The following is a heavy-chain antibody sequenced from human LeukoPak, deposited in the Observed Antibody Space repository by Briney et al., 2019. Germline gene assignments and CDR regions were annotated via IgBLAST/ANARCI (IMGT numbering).Heavy chain of an antibody. CDR1: GYTLGSYW. J-gene: IGHJ6*02. CDR2: IHAGDSNT. Sequence: GESLKISCQGSGYTLGSYWIGWVRQMTGKGPEWMGIIHAGDSNTRYSPSFQGQVTISVDKSIGTAYLQWSSLKASDTAMYYCGRYPPGHYGMDVWGQGTTVTVSS. CDR3: GRYPPGHYGMDV. V-gene: IGHV5-51*01.